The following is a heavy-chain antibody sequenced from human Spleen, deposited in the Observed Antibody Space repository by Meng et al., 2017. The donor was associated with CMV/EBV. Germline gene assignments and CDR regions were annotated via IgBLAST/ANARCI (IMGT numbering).Heavy chain of an antibody. V-gene: IGHV1-18*01. Sequence: ASVKVSCKASGYTFTSYDINWVRQAPGQGLEWMGWINAYNGNTNYAQKVQGRVTMTTDTSTSTAYMELRSLRSDDTAVYYCARVTVLYGMDVWGQGTTVTVSS. J-gene: IGHJ6*02. CDR3: ARVTVLYGMDV. CDR2: INAYNGNT. CDR1: GYTFTSYD. D-gene: IGHD1-20*01.